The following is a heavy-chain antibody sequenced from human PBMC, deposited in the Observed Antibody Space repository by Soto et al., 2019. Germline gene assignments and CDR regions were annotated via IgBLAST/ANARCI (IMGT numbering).Heavy chain of an antibody. CDR3: ARHRIEVVWRGFDY. D-gene: IGHD3-22*01. CDR1: GGSFSRYY. V-gene: IGHV4-34*01. J-gene: IGHJ4*02. Sequence: SETLSLTCDVYGGSFSRYYWNWIRQPPGKGLEWLGEINHSGSTNYNPSLESRVTISLDTSKTQFSLKLTSVTAADTAVYYCARHRIEVVWRGFDYWGQGSPVTVSS. CDR2: INHSGST.